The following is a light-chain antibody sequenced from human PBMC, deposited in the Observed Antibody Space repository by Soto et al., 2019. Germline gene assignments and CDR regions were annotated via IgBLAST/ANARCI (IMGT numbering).Light chain of an antibody. CDR1: SSDIGGYNF. V-gene: IGLV2-14*01. J-gene: IGLJ2*01. CDR3: SSYTRSSIPV. Sequence: QSALTQPASVSGSPGQSITISCTGTSSDIGGYNFVSWYQHHPGKAPKLMIYEVSNRPSGVSNRFSGSKSGNTASLTISGLQAEDEADYYCSSYTRSSIPVFGGGTQLTVL. CDR2: EVS.